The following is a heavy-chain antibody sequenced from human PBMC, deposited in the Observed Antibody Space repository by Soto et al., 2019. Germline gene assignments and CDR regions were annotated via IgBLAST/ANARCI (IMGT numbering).Heavy chain of an antibody. J-gene: IGHJ6*02. CDR2: IYYSGST. CDR1: GGSISSGGYY. CDR3: ARDVGIWFVELSSSANYYYGMDV. D-gene: IGHD3-10*01. Sequence: QVQLQESGPGLVKPSQTLSLTCTVSGGSISSGGYYWTWIRQHPGKGLEWIGYIYYSGSTHYNPSLKNRAAISVDTSQNQFSLTLSSVTAADTAVYYCARDVGIWFVELSSSANYYYGMDVWGQGTTVTVSS. V-gene: IGHV4-31*03.